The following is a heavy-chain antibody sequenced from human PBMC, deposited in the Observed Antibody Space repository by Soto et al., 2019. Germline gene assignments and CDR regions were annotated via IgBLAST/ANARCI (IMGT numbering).Heavy chain of an antibody. CDR3: ARKIYCMDV. CDR2: IHHGGNT. V-gene: IGHV4-4*02. Sequence: SATLSLTCAISGGSIIGSNWWSFVRQPPGEGLEWIGEIHHGGNTNYNPSLKSRVTISIDKSKKQFSLKLTSVTAADTAIYYCARKIYCMDVWGQGTTVTVSS. J-gene: IGHJ6*02. CDR1: GGSIIGSNW.